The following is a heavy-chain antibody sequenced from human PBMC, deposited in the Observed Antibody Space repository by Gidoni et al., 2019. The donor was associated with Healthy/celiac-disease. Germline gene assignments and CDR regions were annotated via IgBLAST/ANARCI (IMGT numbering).Heavy chain of an antibody. CDR2: IYHSGST. D-gene: IGHD2-15*01. J-gene: IGHJ6*02. CDR1: GGSISSSNW. V-gene: IGHV4-4*02. CDR3: ARGVEDGYNVVDGFNYYYYGMDV. Sequence: QVQLQESGPGLVKPSGTLSLPCAVSGGSISSSNWWSWVRQPPGKGLEWIGEIYHSGSTNYNPSLKSRVTISVDKSKNQFSLKLSSVTAADTAVYYCARGVEDGYNVVDGFNYYYYGMDVWGQGTTVTVSS.